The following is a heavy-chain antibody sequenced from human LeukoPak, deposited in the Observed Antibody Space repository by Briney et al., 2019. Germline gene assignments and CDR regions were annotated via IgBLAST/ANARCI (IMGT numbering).Heavy chain of an antibody. D-gene: IGHD4-11*01. Sequence: SETLSLTCIVSGASFTTVRGGDFYCGWVRQSPGGRLEWIGSILQSGGTYCNPSLKSRVTISADTSKSQFSLKLTSVTAADTAVYYCARRAYSGFDWWGQGTLVTVSS. CDR2: ILQSGGT. J-gene: IGHJ4*02. CDR1: GASFTTVRGGDFY. V-gene: IGHV4-39*01. CDR3: ARRAYSGFDW.